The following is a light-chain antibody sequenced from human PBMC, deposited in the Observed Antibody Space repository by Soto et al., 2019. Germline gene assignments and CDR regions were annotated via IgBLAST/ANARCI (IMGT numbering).Light chain of an antibody. J-gene: IGLJ2*01. CDR1: SSDVGDHNS. CDR2: AVS. CDR3: GSYTTSIAVI. Sequence: QSVLTQPASVSGSPGQSITISCTGTSSDVGDHNSVSWYQQQPGKAPKLMIYAVSNRPSGVSNRFSCSKSGNTATLTISGLQAEDEADYYCGSYTTSIAVIFGTGTKLTVL. V-gene: IGLV2-14*03.